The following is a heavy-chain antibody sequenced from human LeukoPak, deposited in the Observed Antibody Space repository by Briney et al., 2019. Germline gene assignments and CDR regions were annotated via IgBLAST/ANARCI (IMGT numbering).Heavy chain of an antibody. Sequence: ASVKVSCKASGYTFTSYGISWVRQAAGQGLECMGWISAYNGNTNYAQKLQGRVTMTTDTSTSTAYMELRSLRSDDTAVYYCARASDDILTGYFDYWGQGTLVTVSS. CDR2: ISAYNGNT. D-gene: IGHD3-9*01. CDR3: ARASDDILTGYFDY. CDR1: GYTFTSYG. V-gene: IGHV1-18*01. J-gene: IGHJ4*02.